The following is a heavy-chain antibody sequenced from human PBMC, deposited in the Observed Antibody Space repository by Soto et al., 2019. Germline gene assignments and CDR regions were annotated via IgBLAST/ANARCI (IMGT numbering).Heavy chain of an antibody. J-gene: IGHJ4*02. D-gene: IGHD6-19*01. CDR2: NSWNSGSI. CDR1: GFTFDDYA. Sequence: EVQLVESGGGLVQPGRSLRLSCAASGFTFDDYAMHWVRQAPGKGLEWVSGNSWNSGSIGYADSVKGRFAISRDNAKNSLYLQMNSQRAEDTALYYCAKDRGLVLSFYFDYWGQRTLVTVSS. CDR3: AKDRGLVLSFYFDY. V-gene: IGHV3-9*01.